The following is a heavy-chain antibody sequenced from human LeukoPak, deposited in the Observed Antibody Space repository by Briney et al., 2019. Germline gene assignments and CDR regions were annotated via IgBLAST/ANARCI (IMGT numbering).Heavy chain of an antibody. CDR3: AKVTIFGVVIWTFDY. Sequence: GGSLRLSCAASGFTFSSYAMSWVRQAPGKGLEWVSAISGSGGSTCYADSVKGRFTISRDNSKNTLYLQMNSLRAEDTAVYYCAKVTIFGVVIWTFDYWGQGTLVTVSS. CDR1: GFTFSSYA. CDR2: ISGSGGST. V-gene: IGHV3-23*01. J-gene: IGHJ4*02. D-gene: IGHD3-3*01.